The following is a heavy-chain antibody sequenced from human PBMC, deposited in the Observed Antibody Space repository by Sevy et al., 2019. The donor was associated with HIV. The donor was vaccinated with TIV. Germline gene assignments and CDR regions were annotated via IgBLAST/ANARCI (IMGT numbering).Heavy chain of an antibody. CDR3: ARDTRFVTYRCHGGPFDY. J-gene: IGHJ4*02. D-gene: IGHD2-15*01. CDR2: IDTRGGTM. Sequence: KQGESLKISCTASGFTFSDYYMNWIRQTPGKGPEWISYIDTRGGTMDYADSVKGRLTISRDNAKNSLYLQLDSLRAEDTAVYYCARDTRFVTYRCHGGPFDYWGQGALVTVSS. V-gene: IGHV3-11*01. CDR1: GFTFSDYY.